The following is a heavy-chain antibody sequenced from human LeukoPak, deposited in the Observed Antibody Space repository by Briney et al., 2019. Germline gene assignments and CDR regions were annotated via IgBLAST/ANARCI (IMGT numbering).Heavy chain of an antibody. Sequence: GASVKVSCKASGYTFTSYGISWVRQAPGQGLEWMGWISAYNGNTNYAQKLQGRVTMTTDTSTSAAYMELRSLRSDDTAVYYCARSEYYYDSSGEDYWGQGTLVTVSS. CDR2: ISAYNGNT. V-gene: IGHV1-18*01. CDR1: GYTFTSYG. J-gene: IGHJ4*02. CDR3: ARSEYYYDSSGEDY. D-gene: IGHD3-22*01.